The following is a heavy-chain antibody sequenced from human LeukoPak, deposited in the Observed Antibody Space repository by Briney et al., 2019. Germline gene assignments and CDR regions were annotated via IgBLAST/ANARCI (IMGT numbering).Heavy chain of an antibody. D-gene: IGHD3-10*01. CDR2: IYPGDSDT. CDR1: GYSFTSYW. V-gene: IGHV5-51*01. J-gene: IGHJ4*02. Sequence: GESLKISCKGSGYSFTSYWIGWVRQMPGKGLEWMGIIYPGDSDTRYSPSFQGQVTISADKSISTAYPQWSSLKASDTAMYYCARLHYYGSGSYSGYFDYWGQGTLVTVSS. CDR3: ARLHYYGSGSYSGYFDY.